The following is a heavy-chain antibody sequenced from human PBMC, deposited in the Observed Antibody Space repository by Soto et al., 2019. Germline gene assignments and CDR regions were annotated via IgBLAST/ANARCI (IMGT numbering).Heavy chain of an antibody. CDR1: GDSVSSNSAA. CDR2: TYYRSKWYN. V-gene: IGHV6-1*01. Sequence: QVQLQQSGPGLVKPSQTLSLTCAISGDSVSSNSAAWNWIRQSPSRVLEWLGRTYYRSKWYNDSAVSVNSRITINPDTSKNQFSLQLNSVTPEDTAVDYCARDLPEYCSGGSCVLGVFDYWGQGTLVTVSS. D-gene: IGHD2-15*01. J-gene: IGHJ4*02. CDR3: ARDLPEYCSGGSCVLGVFDY.